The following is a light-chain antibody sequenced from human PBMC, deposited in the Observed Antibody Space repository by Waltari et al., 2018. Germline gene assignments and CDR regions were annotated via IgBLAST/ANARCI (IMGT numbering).Light chain of an antibody. J-gene: IGKJ1*01. V-gene: IGKV3-20*01. CDR1: QSVRKD. CDR2: DAS. CDR3: QKYGTLPAT. Sequence: ELVLTQSPGTLSLSPGDRATLPCRASQSVRKDLAWYQQKPGQAPTLLIYDASIRATGIPDRFSGSGWGTDFSLTISSLEPEDFAVYYCQKYGTLPATFGQGTKVQ.